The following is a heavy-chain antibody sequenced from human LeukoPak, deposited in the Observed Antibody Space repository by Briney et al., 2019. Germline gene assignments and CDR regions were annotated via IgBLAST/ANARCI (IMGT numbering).Heavy chain of an antibody. D-gene: IGHD2-15*01. CDR1: GGSISSATYY. CDR2: IYTSGST. Sequence: SETLSLTCTVSGGSISSATYYWSWTRQPAGKGLEWIGRIYTSGSTNYNPSLESRVTISVDTSKNQFSLKLSSVTAADAAVYYCARNSCPSGSCYENRGYFDYWGQGTLVTVSS. CDR3: ARNSCPSGSCYENRGYFDY. V-gene: IGHV4-61*02. J-gene: IGHJ4*02.